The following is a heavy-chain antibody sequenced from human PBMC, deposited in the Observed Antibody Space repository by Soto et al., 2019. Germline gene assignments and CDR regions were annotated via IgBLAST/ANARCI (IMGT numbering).Heavy chain of an antibody. Sequence: SETLSLTCTVSGGSFNGYSWNWIRQPPGKGLESIGYIFSSGTTKYNPSLKSRLIISIDMPKRQFSLKLTSVTADDTAVYYCARGWPAGSFYVVDMWGQGTTVTVSS. CDR3: ARGWPAGSFYVVDM. J-gene: IGHJ6*02. CDR2: IFSSGTT. CDR1: GGSFNGYS. V-gene: IGHV4-59*01. D-gene: IGHD6-13*01.